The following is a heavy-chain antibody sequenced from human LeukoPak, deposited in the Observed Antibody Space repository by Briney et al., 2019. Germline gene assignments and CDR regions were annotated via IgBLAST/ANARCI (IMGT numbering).Heavy chain of an antibody. CDR2: IYPGDSDA. D-gene: IGHD2-15*01. CDR3: ATQHPYCSGGSCYLVGY. V-gene: IGHV5-51*01. J-gene: IGHJ4*02. CDR1: GYSFTSYW. Sequence: GESLKISCKGSGYSFTSYWIGWARQMPGKGLEWMGIIYPGDSDARYSPSFQGQVTISADKSITTAYLQWGSLKASDTAMYYCATQHPYCSGGSCYLVGYWGQGTLVTVSS.